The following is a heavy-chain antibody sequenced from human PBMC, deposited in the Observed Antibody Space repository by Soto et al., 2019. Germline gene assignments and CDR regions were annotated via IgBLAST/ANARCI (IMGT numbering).Heavy chain of an antibody. V-gene: IGHV4-39*01. CDR1: GGSISSSSYY. CDR2: IYYSGST. Sequence: SETLSLTCTVSGGSISSSSYYWGWIRQPPGKGLEWIGSIYYSGSTYYNPSLKSRVTISVDTSKNQFSLKLSSVTAADTAVYYCARLSLYYYGMDVWGQGTTVTV. CDR3: ARLSLYYYGMDV. J-gene: IGHJ6*02.